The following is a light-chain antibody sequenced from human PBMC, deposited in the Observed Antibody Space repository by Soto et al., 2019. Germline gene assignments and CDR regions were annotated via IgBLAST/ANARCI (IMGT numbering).Light chain of an antibody. CDR3: HQRRSRPRT. J-gene: IGKJ1*01. V-gene: IGKV3-11*01. Sequence: EMVLTQSPATVSSLRVDIVTLSFRASQYVGTRLAWYQHKPGQAPRLLIYYTSNRATGIPARFSGSGSGTDFTLTINSLAPQDFAIYYCHQRRSRPRTFGQGTKVDIK. CDR1: QYVGTR. CDR2: YTS.